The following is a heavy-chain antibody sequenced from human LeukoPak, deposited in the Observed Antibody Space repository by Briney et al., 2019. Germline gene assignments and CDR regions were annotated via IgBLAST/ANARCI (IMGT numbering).Heavy chain of an antibody. CDR3: AKTGLYSSSSRGYFDS. CDR2: IIGSAVNT. CDR1: GLTVSSYG. D-gene: IGHD6-6*01. V-gene: IGHV3-23*01. J-gene: IGHJ4*02. Sequence: PGGSLRLSCGASGLTVSSYGMSWVRQAPGKGLEWVSTIIGSAVNTYYADSVKGRFTISRDNSKNTLYLQLSSLRAEDTAMYFCAKTGLYSSSSRGYFDSWGQGSLVTVSS.